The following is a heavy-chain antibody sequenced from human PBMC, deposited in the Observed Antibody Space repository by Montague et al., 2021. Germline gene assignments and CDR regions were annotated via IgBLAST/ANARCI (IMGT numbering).Heavy chain of an antibody. Sequence: NDYEVSVKSRITINPDTSKNQISLQLNSVTPEDTAVYYCARTSASSDYWGKGTLVTVSS. CDR2: N. CDR3: ARTSASSDY. J-gene: IGHJ4*02. D-gene: IGHD1-26*01. V-gene: IGHV6-1*01.